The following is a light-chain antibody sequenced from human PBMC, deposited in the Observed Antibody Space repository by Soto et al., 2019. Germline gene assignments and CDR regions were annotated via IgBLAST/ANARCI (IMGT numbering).Light chain of an antibody. CDR2: WAS. V-gene: IGKV4-1*01. J-gene: IGKJ3*01. CDR3: QQYYTTPFT. Sequence: DIVMTQSPDSLAVSLGERATVNCKSSRSVLYSSNDKNYLAWYQRKPGQPPKLLIYWASTRESGVPERFSGRGCWTYFTLTISSLQAEDVAVYYCQQYYTTPFTFGPGTKVDI. CDR1: RSVLYSSNDKNY.